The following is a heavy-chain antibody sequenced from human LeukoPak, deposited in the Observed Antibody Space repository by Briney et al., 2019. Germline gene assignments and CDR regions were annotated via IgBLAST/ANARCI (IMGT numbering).Heavy chain of an antibody. J-gene: IGHJ4*02. Sequence: ASVKVSCKASGGTFSSYAISWVRQAPGQGLEWMGGIIPIFGTANYAQKFQGRVTITADESTSTAYMELSSLRSEDTAVYYCARLQTDRQGRLYYFDYWGQGTLVTVSS. CDR1: GGTFSSYA. CDR2: IIPIFGTA. V-gene: IGHV1-69*13. D-gene: IGHD2-15*01. CDR3: ARLQTDRQGRLYYFDY.